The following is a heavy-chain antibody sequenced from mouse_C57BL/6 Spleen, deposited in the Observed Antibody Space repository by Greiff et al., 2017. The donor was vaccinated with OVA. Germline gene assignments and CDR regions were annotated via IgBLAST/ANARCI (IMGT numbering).Heavy chain of an antibody. J-gene: IGHJ2*01. CDR3: ARTTVYYFDY. CDR1: GYTFTSYW. CDR2: IDPSDSYT. Sequence: VQLQQPGAELVRPGTSVKLSCKASGYTFTSYWMHWVKQRPGQGLEWIGVIDPSDSYTNYNQKFKGKATLTVDTSSSTAYMQPSSLTSEDSAVYYCARTTVYYFDYWGQGTTLTVSS. V-gene: IGHV1-59*01. D-gene: IGHD1-1*01.